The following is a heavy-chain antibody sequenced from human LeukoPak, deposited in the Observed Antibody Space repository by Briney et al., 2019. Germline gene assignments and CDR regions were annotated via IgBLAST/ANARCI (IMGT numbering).Heavy chain of an antibody. Sequence: NPSETLSLTCTASGGSFSSYYWSWIRQPAGKGLEWIGRIYTSGSTNYNPSLKSRVTISVDKSKNQFSLKLSSVTAADTAVYYCAREAPYYDSSGYYYPFDYWGQGTLVTVSS. CDR2: IYTSGST. D-gene: IGHD3-22*01. V-gene: IGHV4-4*07. J-gene: IGHJ4*02. CDR3: AREAPYYDSSGYYYPFDY. CDR1: GGSFSSYY.